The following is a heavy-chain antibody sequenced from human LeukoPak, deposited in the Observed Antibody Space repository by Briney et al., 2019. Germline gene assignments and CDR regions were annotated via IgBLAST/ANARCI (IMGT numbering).Heavy chain of an antibody. Sequence: GGSLRLSCTASGFTFSSYAMSWVRQAPGKGLEWVSAISGSGGSTYYADSVKGRFTISRDNSKNTLYLQMNSLRAEDTAVYYCAKGLRLITVAGFIDYWGQGTLVTVSS. CDR3: AKGLRLITVAGFIDY. V-gene: IGHV3-23*01. J-gene: IGHJ4*02. CDR1: GFTFSSYA. CDR2: ISGSGGST. D-gene: IGHD6-19*01.